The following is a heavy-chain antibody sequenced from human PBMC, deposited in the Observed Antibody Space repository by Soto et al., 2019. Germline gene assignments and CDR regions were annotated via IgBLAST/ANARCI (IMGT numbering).Heavy chain of an antibody. J-gene: IGHJ6*02. CDR2: IIPIFGTA. V-gene: IGHV1-69*12. CDR3: ASQSGSLYYYYRMDV. Sequence: QVQLVQSGAEVKKPGSSVKVSCKASGGTFSSYAISWVRQAPGQGLEWMGGIIPIFGTANYAQKFQGRVTVNADAFTSTGYMELSSLRAEDTAVYYCASQSGSLYYYYRMDVGGQGTPVPVPS. CDR1: GGTFSSYA. D-gene: IGHD1-26*01.